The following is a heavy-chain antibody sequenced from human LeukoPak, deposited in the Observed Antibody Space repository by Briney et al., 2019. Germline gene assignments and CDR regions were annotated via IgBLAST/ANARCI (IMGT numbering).Heavy chain of an antibody. D-gene: IGHD3-22*01. J-gene: IGHJ6*03. V-gene: IGHV3-21*01. CDR1: GFTFSSYS. Sequence: GGSLRLSCAASGFTFSSYSMNWVRQAPGKGLEWVSSISSSSSYIYYADSVKGRFTISRDNAKNSLYLQMNSLRAEDTAVYYCARLPPITYHYDSSGYWDNYYYYYMDVWGKGTTVTVSS. CDR3: ARLPPITYHYDSSGYWDNYYYYYMDV. CDR2: ISSSSSYI.